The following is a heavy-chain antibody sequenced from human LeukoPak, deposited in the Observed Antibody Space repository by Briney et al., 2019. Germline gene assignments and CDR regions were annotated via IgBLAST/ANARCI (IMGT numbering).Heavy chain of an antibody. CDR1: GYTFTSYD. J-gene: IGHJ4*02. V-gene: IGHV1-8*01. CDR2: MNPNSGNT. D-gene: IGHD3-3*01. CDR3: ARVFITIFGVVISPFDY. Sequence: ASVKVSCKASGYTFTSYDINWVRQATGQGLEWMGWMNPNSGNTGYAQKFQGRVTVTRNTSISTAYMELSSLRSEDTAVYYCARVFITIFGVVISPFDYWGQGTLVTVSS.